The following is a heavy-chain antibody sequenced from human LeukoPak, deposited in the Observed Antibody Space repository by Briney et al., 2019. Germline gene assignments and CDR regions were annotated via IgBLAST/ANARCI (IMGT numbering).Heavy chain of an antibody. J-gene: IGHJ4*02. CDR3: ARTGYYYDSSGYYGY. Sequence: PSETLSLTCAVYGGSFSGYYWSWIRQPPGKGLEWIGEINHSGSTNYNPSLKSRVTISVDTSKNQFSLKLSSVTAADPAVYYCARTGYYYDSSGYYGYWGQGTLVTVSS. CDR1: GGSFSGYY. CDR2: INHSGST. D-gene: IGHD3-22*01. V-gene: IGHV4-34*01.